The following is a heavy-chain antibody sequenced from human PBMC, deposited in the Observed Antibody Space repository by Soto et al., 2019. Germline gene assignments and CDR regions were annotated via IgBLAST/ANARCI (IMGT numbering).Heavy chain of an antibody. D-gene: IGHD6-13*01. Sequence: GGSLRLSCAASGFTFSSYAMHWVRQAPGKGLEWVAVISYDGSNKYYADSVKGRFTISRDNSKNTLYQQMNSLRAEDTAVYYCARVVRTPYSSIWYYYYGMDVWGQGTTATVSS. CDR1: GFTFSSYA. J-gene: IGHJ6*02. V-gene: IGHV3-30*04. CDR3: ARVVRTPYSSIWYYYYGMDV. CDR2: ISYDGSNK.